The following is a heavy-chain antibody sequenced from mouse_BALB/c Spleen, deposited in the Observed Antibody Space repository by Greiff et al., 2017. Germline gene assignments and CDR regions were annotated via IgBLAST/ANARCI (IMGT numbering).Heavy chain of an antibody. V-gene: IGHV5-6*01. D-gene: IGHD2-3*01. J-gene: IGHJ3*01. CDR1: GFTFSSYG. Sequence: EVMLVESGGDLVKPGGSLKLSCAASGFTFSSYGLSWVRQTPDNKLEWVATISSGGSYTYYPDSVKGRFTISRDNAKNTLYQQMSSLKSEDTAMYYCARQGMIDGGFAYWGQGTLVTVSA. CDR3: ARQGMIDGGFAY. CDR2: ISSGGSYT.